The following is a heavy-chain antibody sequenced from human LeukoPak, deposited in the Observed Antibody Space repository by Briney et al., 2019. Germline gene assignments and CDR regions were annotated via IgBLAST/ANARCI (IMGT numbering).Heavy chain of an antibody. J-gene: IGHJ4*02. V-gene: IGHV3-30*02. CDR2: IGHDGTKI. D-gene: IGHD3-16*01. CDR1: GFTFSTYG. CDR3: AKDHVTWGNRYFDH. Sequence: GGSLRLSCAASGFTFSTYGMHWVRQAPGKGLEWVAFIGHDGTKIYYADSVQGRFTISRDNSKNMLYLEMNSLSGEDTALYYCAKDHVTWGNRYFDHWGQGTLGTVSS.